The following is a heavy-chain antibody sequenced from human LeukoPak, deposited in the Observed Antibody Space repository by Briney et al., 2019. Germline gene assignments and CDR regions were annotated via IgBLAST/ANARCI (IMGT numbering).Heavy chain of an antibody. CDR3: AKVGLRDGYKTYFFDY. CDR1: GFTFSDYY. V-gene: IGHV3-23*01. Sequence: GGSLRLSCAASGFTFSDYYMSWIRQAPGKGLEWVSAISGSGSNTYYADSVKGRFTISRDSSKNTLYLQMNSLKAEDTAVYYCAKVGLRDGYKTYFFDYWGQGTLVTVSS. CDR2: ISGSGSNT. J-gene: IGHJ4*02. D-gene: IGHD5-24*01.